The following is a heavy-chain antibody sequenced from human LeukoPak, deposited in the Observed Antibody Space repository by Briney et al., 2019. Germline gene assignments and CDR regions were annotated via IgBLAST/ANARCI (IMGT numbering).Heavy chain of an antibody. J-gene: IGHJ6*03. Sequence: PGGSLRLSCAASGFTFSYYWMSWVRQAPGKGLEWVANIKQDGTDKYYVDSVKGRFTISRDNAKNSLYLQMNSLRAEDTAVYYCARLNYDILTGYYNPSVYYYYYYMDVWGKGTTVTVSS. V-gene: IGHV3-7*01. CDR1: GFTFSYYW. CDR2: IKQDGTDK. D-gene: IGHD3-9*01. CDR3: ARLNYDILTGYYNPSVYYYYYYMDV.